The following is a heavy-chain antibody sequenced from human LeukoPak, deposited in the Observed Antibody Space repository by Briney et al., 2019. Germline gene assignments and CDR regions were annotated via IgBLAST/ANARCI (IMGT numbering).Heavy chain of an antibody. CDR3: ARGDYYDSSGYYSN. Sequence: SVKVSCKAPGGTFSSYAISWVRQAPGQGLEWMGGIIPIFGTANYAQKFQGRVTITADESTSTAYMELSSLRSEDTAVYYCARGDYYDSSGYYSNWGQGTLVTVSS. D-gene: IGHD3-22*01. V-gene: IGHV1-69*13. J-gene: IGHJ4*02. CDR2: IIPIFGTA. CDR1: GGTFSSYA.